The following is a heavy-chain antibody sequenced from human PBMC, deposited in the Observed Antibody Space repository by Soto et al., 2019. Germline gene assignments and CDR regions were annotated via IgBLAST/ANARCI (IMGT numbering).Heavy chain of an antibody. D-gene: IGHD4-17*01. V-gene: IGHV1-18*04. CDR3: AMDYGDRPEYFKH. CDR1: GYTFTSYG. CDR2: FSPLKGRT. J-gene: IGHJ1*01. Sequence: QVQLVQSGPDLKRPGASMKVSCKASGYTFTSYGISWVRQAPGQGLEWMAWFSPLKGRTQYSQKAQGRVTLSTDTSSNTDYMEMTPLRVDDTAVYYCAMDYGDRPEYFKHWGQGTLVTVS.